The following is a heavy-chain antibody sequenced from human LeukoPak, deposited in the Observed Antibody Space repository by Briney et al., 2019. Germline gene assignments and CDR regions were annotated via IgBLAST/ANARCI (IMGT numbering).Heavy chain of an antibody. Sequence: PGGSLGLSCAASGFTFSDHYMDWVRQAPGKGLEWVGRTRNKANSYTTEYAASVKGRFTISRDDSKNSLYLQMNSLKTEDTAVYYCARDGYSGYGFLDVWGKGTTVTVSS. CDR1: GFTFSDHY. J-gene: IGHJ6*04. V-gene: IGHV3-72*01. D-gene: IGHD5-12*01. CDR3: ARDGYSGYGFLDV. CDR2: TRNKANSYTT.